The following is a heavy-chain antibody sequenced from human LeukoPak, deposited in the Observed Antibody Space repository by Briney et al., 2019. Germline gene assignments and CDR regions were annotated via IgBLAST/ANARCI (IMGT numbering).Heavy chain of an antibody. J-gene: IGHJ4*02. CDR1: GFIFSDFW. D-gene: IGHD2-8*01. Sequence: GGSLRLSCAASGFIFSDFWMTWVRQAPGKVLEWVASIREDGSQKTAVDSVRGRFTISRDNAKNSVYLQMDSLRAEDTAVYYCARGPTNGQAFDYWGQGTLVTVSS. CDR3: ARGPTNGQAFDY. CDR2: IREDGSQK. V-gene: IGHV3-7*01.